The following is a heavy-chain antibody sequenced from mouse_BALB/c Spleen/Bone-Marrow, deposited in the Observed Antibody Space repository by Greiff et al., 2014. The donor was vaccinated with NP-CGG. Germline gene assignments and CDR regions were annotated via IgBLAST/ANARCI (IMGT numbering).Heavy chain of an antibody. V-gene: IGHV1-77*01. J-gene: IGHJ4*01. CDR2: IYPESGST. CDR3: ARGLGLPFYAMDY. CDR1: GYTFTDYV. Sequence: VMLVESGPELVKPRASVKMSCKASGYTFTDYVISWVKQRTGQGLEWIGEIYPESGSTYYNEKFKGKATLTADKSSNTAYMQLSSLTSEDSAVYFCARGLGLPFYAMDYWGQGTSVTVSS. D-gene: IGHD3-1*01.